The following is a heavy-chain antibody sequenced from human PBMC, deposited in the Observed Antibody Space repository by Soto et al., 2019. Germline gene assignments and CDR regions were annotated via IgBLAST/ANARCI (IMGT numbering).Heavy chain of an antibody. V-gene: IGHV4-34*01. J-gene: IGHJ4*02. CDR3: ARIAATTKYYFDY. CDR1: GGSFSGYY. Sequence: QVQLQQWGAGLLKPSETLSLTCAVYGGSFSGYYWSWIRQPPGKGLEWIGEINHSGSTNYNPSLKSRVTRSVDTSKNQFSLKLGSVTAADTAVYYCARIAATTKYYFDYWGQGTLVTVSS. D-gene: IGHD2-15*01. CDR2: INHSGST.